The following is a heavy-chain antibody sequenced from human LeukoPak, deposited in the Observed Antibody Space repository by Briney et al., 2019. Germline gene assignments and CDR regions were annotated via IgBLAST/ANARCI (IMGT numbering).Heavy chain of an antibody. CDR3: AKRYSTVITAYGMDV. CDR2: ISGSGGST. CDR1: GFTFSSYA. V-gene: IGHV3-23*01. D-gene: IGHD4-17*01. Sequence: GGSLRLSCAASGFTFSSYAMSWVRQAPGNGLEWVSAISGSGGSTYYADSVKGRFTISRDNSKNTLYLQMNSLRAEDTAVYYCAKRYSTVITAYGMDVWGQGTTVTVSS. J-gene: IGHJ6*02.